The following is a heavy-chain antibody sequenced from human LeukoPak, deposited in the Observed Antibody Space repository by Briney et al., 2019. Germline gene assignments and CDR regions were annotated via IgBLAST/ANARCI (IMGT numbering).Heavy chain of an antibody. J-gene: IGHJ3*02. Sequence: ASVTVSCKASGYTFTKYGISWVRQAPGQGLEWVGGITAAHKDTSYAQKFQGRVTVTTDTSTNTASMELRSLRSDDTAVYYCAISYNYDSSPYFDEAFDIWGQGTEVTVSS. D-gene: IGHD3-22*01. V-gene: IGHV1-18*01. CDR1: GYTFTKYG. CDR2: ITAAHKDT. CDR3: AISYNYDSSPYFDEAFDI.